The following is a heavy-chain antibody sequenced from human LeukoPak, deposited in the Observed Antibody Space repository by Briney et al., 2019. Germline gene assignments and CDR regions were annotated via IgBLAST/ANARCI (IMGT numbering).Heavy chain of an antibody. CDR1: GITFSDYW. Sequence: GGSLRLSCAASGITFSDYWMSWVRQSPGKGLEWVANINQNGSEKYYVDSVKGRFTISRDNAKNSLYLQMNSLRAEDTAVYYCASGMWEFDYWGQGTLVTVSS. V-gene: IGHV3-7*01. CDR2: INQNGSEK. D-gene: IGHD1-26*01. J-gene: IGHJ4*02. CDR3: ASGMWEFDY.